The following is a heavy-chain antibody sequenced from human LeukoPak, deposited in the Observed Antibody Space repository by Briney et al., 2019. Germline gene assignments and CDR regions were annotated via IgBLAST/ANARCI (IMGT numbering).Heavy chain of an antibody. CDR2: IYYSGST. CDR3: ARSPRKYSSSWLYWFDP. V-gene: IGHV4-39*07. CDR1: GGSISSSSYY. D-gene: IGHD6-13*01. Sequence: SETLSLTCTVSGGSISSSSYYWGWIRQPPGKGLEWIGSIYYSGSTYYNPSLKSRVTISVDTSKNQFSLKLSSVTAADTAVYYCARSPRKYSSSWLYWFDPWGQGTLVTVSS. J-gene: IGHJ5*02.